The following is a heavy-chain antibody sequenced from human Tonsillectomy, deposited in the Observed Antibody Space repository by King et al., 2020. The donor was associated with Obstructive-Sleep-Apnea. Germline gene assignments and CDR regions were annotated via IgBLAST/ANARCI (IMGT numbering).Heavy chain of an antibody. J-gene: IGHJ4*02. D-gene: IGHD5-18*01. CDR3: TTDHEAMVTFDY. Sequence: VQLVESGGGLVKPGGSLRLSCAASGFTFSNAWMSWVRQAPGKGLEWVGCIKSKTDGGTTDYAAPVKGRFTISRDDSKNTLYLQMNSLKTEDTAVYYCTTDHEAMVTFDYWGQGTLVTVSS. CDR1: GFTFSNAW. V-gene: IGHV3-15*01. CDR2: IKSKTDGGTT.